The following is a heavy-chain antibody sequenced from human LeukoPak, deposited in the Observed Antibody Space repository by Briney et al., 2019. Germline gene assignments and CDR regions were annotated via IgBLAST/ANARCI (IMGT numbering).Heavy chain of an antibody. D-gene: IGHD6-13*01. J-gene: IGHJ4*02. CDR1: GFTFSSYS. CDR3: AKGEYSASWYSY. V-gene: IGHV3-48*01. Sequence: GGSLRLSCAASGFTFSSYSMNWVRQAPGKGLEWVSYISRSSTTIYHADSVKGRFTISRDNARNSLYLQMSSLRADDTAVYYCAKGEYSASWYSYWGQGTLVTVSS. CDR2: ISRSSTTI.